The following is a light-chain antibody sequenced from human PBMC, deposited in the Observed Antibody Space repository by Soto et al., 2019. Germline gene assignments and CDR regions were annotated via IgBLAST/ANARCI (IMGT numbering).Light chain of an antibody. J-gene: IGKJ4*01. CDR1: QSVSSR. Sequence: VLTQSPGTLSLSPGERATLSCRASQSVSSRLAWYQHKSGQAPRLLISGASRRATGIPDRFSGSGSGTDFTLTISRLEPEDFALYYCQHYYGTSLGVTFGRGTKVDIK. V-gene: IGKV3-20*01. CDR3: QHYYGTSLGVT. CDR2: GAS.